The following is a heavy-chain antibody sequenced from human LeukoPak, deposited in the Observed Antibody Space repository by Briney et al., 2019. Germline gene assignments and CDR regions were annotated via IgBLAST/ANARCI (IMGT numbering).Heavy chain of an antibody. V-gene: IGHV4-4*07. Sequence: SETLSLTCTVSGGSIISYYWSWIRQPAGKGLEWIGRIYTSGSTYSNPSLKSRVTMSVDTSRNQFSLKLSSVTAADTAVYYCARDAIGYCSSTTCHYYFDYWGQGTLVTVSS. CDR3: ARDAIGYCSSTTCHYYFDY. CDR1: GGSIISYY. D-gene: IGHD2-2*01. CDR2: IYTSGST. J-gene: IGHJ4*02.